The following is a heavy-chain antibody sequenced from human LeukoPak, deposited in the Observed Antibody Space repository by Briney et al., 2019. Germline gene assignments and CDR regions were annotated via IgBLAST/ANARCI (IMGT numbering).Heavy chain of an antibody. CDR3: AREGAPYGDYRWFDP. D-gene: IGHD4-17*01. Sequence: ASVKVSCKASGYTFTSYYMHWVRQAPGQGLEWMGWINPNSGGTNYAQKFQGRVTMTRDTSISTAYMELSRLRSDDTAVYYCAREGAPYGDYRWFDPWGQGTLVTVSS. V-gene: IGHV1-2*02. J-gene: IGHJ5*02. CDR2: INPNSGGT. CDR1: GYTFTSYY.